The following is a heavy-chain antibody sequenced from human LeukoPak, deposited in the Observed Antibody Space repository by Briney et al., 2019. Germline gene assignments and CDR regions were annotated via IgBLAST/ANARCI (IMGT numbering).Heavy chain of an antibody. CDR2: ISGSGVNT. J-gene: IGHJ6*02. CDR3: ARDTSFNYGAHAMDV. V-gene: IGHV3-23*01. CDR1: GFTFDNYA. Sequence: GGSLRLSCAASGFTFDNYAMNWVRQAPGKGLEWVLGISGSGVNTYYADSVKGRFTISRDNSKNTLYLQLNSLRGEDTAIYYCARDTSFNYGAHAMDVWGQGTTVTVSS. D-gene: IGHD4/OR15-4a*01.